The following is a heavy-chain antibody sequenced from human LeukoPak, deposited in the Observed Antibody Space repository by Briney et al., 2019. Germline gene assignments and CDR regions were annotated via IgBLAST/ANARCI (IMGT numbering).Heavy chain of an antibody. CDR2: IYYTGVT. Sequence: SETLSLTCTVSGGYIITSGHYWGWIRQPPGKGLEWIGSIYYTGVTSTNPFFRSRMSISVDTSKNQFSLNLTSVTAADAAVYYCARERSSSGAHTWFDPWAQGTLVTVSS. D-gene: IGHD4/OR15-4a*01. CDR3: ARERSSSGAHTWFDP. J-gene: IGHJ5*02. CDR1: GGYIITSGHY. V-gene: IGHV4-39*07.